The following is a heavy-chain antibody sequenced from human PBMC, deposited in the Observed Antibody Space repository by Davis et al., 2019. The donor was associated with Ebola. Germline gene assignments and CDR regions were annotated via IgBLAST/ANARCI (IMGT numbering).Heavy chain of an antibody. CDR2: IYPGDSDT. D-gene: IGHD5/OR15-5a*01. CDR1: GYSFTNYW. J-gene: IGHJ4*02. V-gene: IGHV5-51*01. Sequence: GESLKISCQGSGYSFTNYWIGWVRQMPGKGLEWMGIIYPGDSDTRYSPSFQGQVTISADKSISTAYLQWSSLKASDTAIYYCARRRVIHDLSTNDYFDFWGQGTLVTVSS. CDR3: ARRRVIHDLSTNDYFDF.